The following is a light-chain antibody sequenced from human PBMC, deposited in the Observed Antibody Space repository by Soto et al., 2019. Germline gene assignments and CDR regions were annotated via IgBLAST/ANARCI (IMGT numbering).Light chain of an antibody. CDR1: QSVSNN. CDR2: RAS. Sequence: EIVLTQSPGTLSLSPGERATLSCRASQSVSNNYLAWYQQKPGQAPRLLIYRASTRATGIPARFSGSGSGTEFTLTISSLQSEDFAVYYCQHYSNWPAFGQGTRL. V-gene: IGKV3-15*01. J-gene: IGKJ5*01. CDR3: QHYSNWPA.